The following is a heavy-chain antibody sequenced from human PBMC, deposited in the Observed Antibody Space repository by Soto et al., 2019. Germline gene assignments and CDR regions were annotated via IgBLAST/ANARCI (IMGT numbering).Heavy chain of an antibody. CDR2: ISYDGSNK. D-gene: IGHD3-16*01. CDR1: GFTFSSYA. J-gene: IGHJ4*02. Sequence: QVQLVESGGGVVQPGRSLRLSCAASGFTFSSYAMNLVSQAPGKWLERVAVISYDGSNKYYADSVKGRFTISRDNSKNELYMQMKSLRAEDNAVYYCARPGVRLFGRGHFDYWGQGTRVTVSS. CDR3: ARPGVRLFGRGHFDY. V-gene: IGHV3-30-3*01.